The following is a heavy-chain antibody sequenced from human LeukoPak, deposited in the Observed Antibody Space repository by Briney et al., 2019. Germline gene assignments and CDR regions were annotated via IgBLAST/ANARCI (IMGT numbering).Heavy chain of an antibody. D-gene: IGHD3-10*01. J-gene: IGHJ4*02. CDR3: ARDGVYGSGSSDY. V-gene: IGHV3-21*01. Sequence: GGSLRLSCAASGFTFSDYYMNWVRQAPGKGLEWVSSISSSSSCIYYADSVKGRFTISRDNAKNSLYLQMNSLRAEDTAVYYCARDGVYGSGSSDYWGQGTLVTVSS. CDR1: GFTFSDYY. CDR2: ISSSSSCI.